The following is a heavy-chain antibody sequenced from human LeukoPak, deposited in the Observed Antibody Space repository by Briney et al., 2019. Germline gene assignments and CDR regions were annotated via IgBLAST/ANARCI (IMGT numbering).Heavy chain of an antibody. CDR2: ISAQHGQT. CDR1: GYSENFYG. D-gene: IGHD2-8*01. J-gene: IGHJ4*02. V-gene: IGHV1-18*01. Sequence: AASVKVSCKTSGYSENFYGITWVRQVAGQGLEWMGWISAQHGQTEYAPNSQDRVTMTTDTYTNTAYVELRSLRSDDTAVYYCAGSLGYCTSNVCYLKYWGQGTLVTVSS. CDR3: AGSLGYCTSNVCYLKY.